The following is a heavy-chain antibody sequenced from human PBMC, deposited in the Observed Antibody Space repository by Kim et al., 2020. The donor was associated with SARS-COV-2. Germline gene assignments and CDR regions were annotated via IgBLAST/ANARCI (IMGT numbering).Heavy chain of an antibody. J-gene: IGHJ4*02. CDR3: ARVPSGSYRVY. V-gene: IGHV3-74*01. Sequence: TSYADSVKGRFTISRDNAKNTLYLQMNSLRAEDTAVYYCARVPSGSYRVYWGQGTLVTVSS. D-gene: IGHD1-26*01. CDR2: T.